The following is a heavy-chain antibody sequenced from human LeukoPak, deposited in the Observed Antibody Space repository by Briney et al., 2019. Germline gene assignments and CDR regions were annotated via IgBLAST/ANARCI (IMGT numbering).Heavy chain of an antibody. CDR1: GGSISSGGYY. J-gene: IGHJ4*02. D-gene: IGHD3-22*01. Sequence: PSETLSLTCTVSGGSISSGGYYWSWIRQHPGKGLEWIGYIYYSGSTYYNPSLKSRVTISVDTSKNQFSLKLSSVTAADTAVYYCARGDNYYDSSGPLADWGQGTLVTVSS. V-gene: IGHV4-31*03. CDR3: ARGDNYYDSSGPLAD. CDR2: IYYSGST.